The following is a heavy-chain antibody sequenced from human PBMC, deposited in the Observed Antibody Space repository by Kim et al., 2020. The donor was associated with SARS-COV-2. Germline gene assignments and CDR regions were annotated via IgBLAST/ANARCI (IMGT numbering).Heavy chain of an antibody. J-gene: IGHJ4*02. CDR1: GGSISSSSYY. CDR2: IYYSGNT. V-gene: IGHV4-39*02. D-gene: IGHD3-10*01. Sequence: SETLSLTCTVSGGSISSSSYYWGWIRQPPGKGLEWIATIYYSGNTYYTPSLRSRVTISVDTSKNQFSLKLTSVTAADTAMYYCAREQYYSDSGSFFDYWGQGVLVTVSS. CDR3: AREQYYSDSGSFFDY.